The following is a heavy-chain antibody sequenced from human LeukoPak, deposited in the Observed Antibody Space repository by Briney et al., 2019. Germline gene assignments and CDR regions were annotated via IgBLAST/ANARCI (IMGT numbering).Heavy chain of an antibody. V-gene: IGHV3-9*01. CDR2: ISWNSGSI. D-gene: IGHD3-3*01. Sequence: GGSLRLSCAASGFTFDDYAMHWVRQAPGKGLEWVSGISWNSGSIGYADSVKGRFTISRGNAKNSLYLQMNSLRAEDTAVYYCARGYDLEGGFDYWGQGTLVTVSS. J-gene: IGHJ4*02. CDR1: GFTFDDYA. CDR3: ARGYDLEGGFDY.